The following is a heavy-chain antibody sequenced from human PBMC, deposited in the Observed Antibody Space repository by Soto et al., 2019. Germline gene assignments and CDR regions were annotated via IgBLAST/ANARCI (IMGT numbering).Heavy chain of an antibody. CDR2: ISAYNGDT. D-gene: IGHD7-27*01. CDR1: GYTFTSYG. V-gene: IGHV1-18*01. CDR3: ARAGDPPYYGMDV. J-gene: IGHJ6*02. Sequence: QVQLVQSGAEVRQPGASVQVSCKASGYTFTSYGISWVRQAPGQGLEWMGWISAYNGDTNYVQKLQGRVTMTTDTSTSAAYMELRSLRSDDTAVYYCARAGDPPYYGMDVWGQGTTVSVSS.